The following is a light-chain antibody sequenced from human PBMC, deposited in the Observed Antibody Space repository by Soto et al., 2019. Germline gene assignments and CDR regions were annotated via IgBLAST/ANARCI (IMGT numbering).Light chain of an antibody. Sequence: DIQVTQSPPSVSASVGDRVTITCRASQDVGVYLAWYQQKPGTAPKLLISAASTLPVGVPARFSGSGSGTDFTLTISSLEPEDFVVYYCQQYNDWPFTFGPGTKVDIK. CDR3: QQYNDWPFT. V-gene: IGKV1-12*01. CDR1: QDVGVY. CDR2: AAS. J-gene: IGKJ3*01.